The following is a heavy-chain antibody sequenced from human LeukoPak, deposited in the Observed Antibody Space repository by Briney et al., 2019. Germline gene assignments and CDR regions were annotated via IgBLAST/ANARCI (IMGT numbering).Heavy chain of an antibody. CDR3: ASSGRGSGSYSANYYFDY. CDR1: GFTFGSYS. V-gene: IGHV3-21*01. D-gene: IGHD3-10*01. Sequence: GGSLRLSCAASGFTFGSYSMNWVRQAPGKGLEWVSSISSSSSYIYYADSVKGRFTFSRDNAKNSLYLQMNSLRAEDTAVYYCASSGRGSGSYSANYYFDYWGQGTLVTVSS. CDR2: ISSSSSYI. J-gene: IGHJ4*02.